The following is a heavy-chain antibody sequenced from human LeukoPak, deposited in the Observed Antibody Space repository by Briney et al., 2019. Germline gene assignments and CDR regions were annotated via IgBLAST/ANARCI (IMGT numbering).Heavy chain of an antibody. D-gene: IGHD4-23*01. CDR3: GVVTPYYYYYMDV. V-gene: IGHV1-24*01. CDR1: GYTLTELS. CDR2: FDPEDGET. Sequence: GASVKVSCKVSGYTLTELSMHWVRQAPGKGLEWMGGFDPEDGETIYAQKFQGRVTMTEDTSTDTAYMELSGLRSEDTAVYYCGVVTPYYYYYMDVWGKGTTVTVSS. J-gene: IGHJ6*03.